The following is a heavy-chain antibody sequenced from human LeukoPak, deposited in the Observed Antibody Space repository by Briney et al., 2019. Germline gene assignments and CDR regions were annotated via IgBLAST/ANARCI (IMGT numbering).Heavy chain of an antibody. V-gene: IGHV3-23*01. J-gene: IGHJ4*02. CDR2: ISVSGGT. CDR3: AKRQPYYFDY. D-gene: IGHD1-1*01. Sequence: PGGSLRLSCAASGFTFTTYAMSWVRQAPGKGLEWVSAISVSGGTYYADSVKGRFTISRDNSKNTLYLKMNSLRADDTAVYYCAKRQPYYFDYWGQGTLVTVSS. CDR1: GFTFTTYA.